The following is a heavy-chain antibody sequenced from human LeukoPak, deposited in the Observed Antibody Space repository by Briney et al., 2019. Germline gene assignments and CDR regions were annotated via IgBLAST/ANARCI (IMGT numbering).Heavy chain of an antibody. V-gene: IGHV3-23*01. J-gene: IGHJ4*02. CDR2: ISISGGTT. CDR3: ANEIRPNDY. CDR1: GFTFSSYA. Sequence: GGSLRLSCAASGFTFSSYAMSWVRQAPGKGLEWVSSISISGGTTYYTDSVKGRFTISRENSKSTLYLQMNNLRADDTAVYYCANEIRPNDYWGQGTLVTVSS. D-gene: IGHD4-17*01.